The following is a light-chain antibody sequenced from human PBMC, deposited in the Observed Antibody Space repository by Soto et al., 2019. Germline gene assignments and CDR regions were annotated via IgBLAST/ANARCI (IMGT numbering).Light chain of an antibody. CDR2: EVS. V-gene: IGLV2-14*01. J-gene: IGLJ2*01. CDR3: SSYTSSNTLV. Sequence: QSALTQPASVSGSPGQLITISCTGTSSDVGAYNYVSWYQQHPGKAPKLMIFEVSDRPSGVSNRFSCSKSGNTASLTISVLQAEDEADYYCSSYTSSNTLVFGGGTKLTVL. CDR1: SSDVGAYNY.